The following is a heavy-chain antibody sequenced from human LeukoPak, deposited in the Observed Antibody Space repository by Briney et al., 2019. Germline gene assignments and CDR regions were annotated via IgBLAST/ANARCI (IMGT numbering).Heavy chain of an antibody. CDR1: GGTFSSYA. CDR3: AREGPRLGIKWSFDP. V-gene: IGHV1-69*05. CDR2: IIPIFGTA. D-gene: IGHD5-12*01. Sequence: SVKVSCKASGGTFSSYAISWVRQAPGQGLEWMGGIIPIFGTANYAQKFQGRVTITTDQSTSTAYMELSSLRSEDTAVYYCAREGPRLGIKWSFDPWGQGTLVTVSS. J-gene: IGHJ5*02.